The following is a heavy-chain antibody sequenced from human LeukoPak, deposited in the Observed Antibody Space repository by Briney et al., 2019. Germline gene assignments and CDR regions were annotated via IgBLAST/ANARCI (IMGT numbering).Heavy chain of an antibody. CDR2: ISSSGSTI. Sequence: GGSLRLSCAASGFTFSDYYMSWIRQAPGKGLEWVSYISSSGSTIYYADSVKGRFTISRDNAKNTLNLQMNSLRAEDTAVYYCARDLGQYYDTSDNWFDPWGQGTLVTVSS. V-gene: IGHV3-11*04. CDR1: GFTFSDYY. CDR3: ARDLGQYYDTSDNWFDP. J-gene: IGHJ5*02. D-gene: IGHD3-22*01.